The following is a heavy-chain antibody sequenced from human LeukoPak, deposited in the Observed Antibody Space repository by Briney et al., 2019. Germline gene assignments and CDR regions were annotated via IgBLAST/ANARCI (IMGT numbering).Heavy chain of an antibody. CDR2: INHSGST. J-gene: IGHJ4*02. V-gene: IGHV4-34*01. D-gene: IGHD6-13*01. CDR3: ASTAAGPPFDY. Sequence: SETLSLTCAVYGGSFSGYYWSWIRQPPGKGLEWIGEINHSGSTNYNPSLRSRVTISVDTSKNQFSLKLSSVTAADTAVYYCASTAAGPPFDYWGQGTLVTVSS. CDR1: GGSFSGYY.